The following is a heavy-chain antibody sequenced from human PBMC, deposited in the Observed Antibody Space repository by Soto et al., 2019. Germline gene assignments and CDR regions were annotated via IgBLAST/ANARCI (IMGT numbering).Heavy chain of an antibody. CDR2: IFWNDDE. CDR1: GFSLSTSEVG. J-gene: IGHJ5*02. V-gene: IGHV2-5*01. CDR3: AYSRVFDWFDP. Sequence: SGPTLVNPTQTLTLTCTFSGFSLSTSEVGVGWIRQPPGKALEWLALIFWNDDERYSPSLKSRLTITKDISKNQVVLTMTNMDPVDTATYYCAYSRVFDWFDPWGQGTLVTVSS. D-gene: IGHD6-13*01.